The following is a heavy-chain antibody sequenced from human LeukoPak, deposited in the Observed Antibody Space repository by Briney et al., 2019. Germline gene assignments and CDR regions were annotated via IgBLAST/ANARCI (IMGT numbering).Heavy chain of an antibody. J-gene: IGHJ6*02. V-gene: IGHV1-18*04. CDR1: VYTFTGYY. D-gene: IGHD4-17*01. CDR3: PSPAPWSVTDRPPVYYYYGMDV. Sequence: ASVKVSCKASVYTFTGYYMHWVRQAPGQGLEWMGWISAYNGNTNYAQKLQGRVTMTTDTSTSTAYMELRSLRSDATAVYYCPSPAPWSVTDRPPVYYYYGMDVWGQGTTVPVSS. CDR2: ISAYNGNT.